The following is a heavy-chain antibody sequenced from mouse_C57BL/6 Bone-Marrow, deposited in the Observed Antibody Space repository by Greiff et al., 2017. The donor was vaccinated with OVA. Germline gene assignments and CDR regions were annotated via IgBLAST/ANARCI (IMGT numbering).Heavy chain of an antibody. Sequence: VQLQQSGAELVRPGASVKLSCTASGFNIKDDYMHWVKQRPEQGLEWIGWIDPENGDTEYASKFQGKATLPADTSYNTAYLQLSSQTSEDTAVYYCTLYYYGRDYWGQGTTLTVSS. D-gene: IGHD1-1*01. CDR2: IDPENGDT. V-gene: IGHV14-4*01. CDR3: TLYYYGRDY. J-gene: IGHJ2*01. CDR1: GFNIKDDY.